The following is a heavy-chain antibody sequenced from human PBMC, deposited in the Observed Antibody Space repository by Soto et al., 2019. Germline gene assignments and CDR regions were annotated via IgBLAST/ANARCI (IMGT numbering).Heavy chain of an antibody. V-gene: IGHV5-51*01. CDR1: GYTFTTLW. CDR3: ARKPRYYNGMDV. Sequence: GESLKISCKTSGYTFTTLWIGWVRQRPGKGLEWMGIIYPNDSDKRYNPSFQGQVTMSVDQSITTAYLQWSYLKASDTAMYYCARKPRYYNGMDVWGQGTTVTVSS. J-gene: IGHJ6*02. CDR2: IYPNDSDK.